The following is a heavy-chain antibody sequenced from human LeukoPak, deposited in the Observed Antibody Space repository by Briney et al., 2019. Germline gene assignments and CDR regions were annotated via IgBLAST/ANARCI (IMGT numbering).Heavy chain of an antibody. D-gene: IGHD6-13*01. J-gene: IGHJ4*02. CDR3: ARGPGGAAAGAFDY. CDR2: ISAYNGNT. V-gene: IGHV1-18*01. Sequence: ASVKVSCKASGYTFTIYGISWVRQAPGQGLEWMGCISAYNGNTNYAQKLQGRVTMTTATSTSTAYMELRSLRSDDTAVYYCARGPGGAAAGAFDYWGQGTLVTVSS. CDR1: GYTFTIYG.